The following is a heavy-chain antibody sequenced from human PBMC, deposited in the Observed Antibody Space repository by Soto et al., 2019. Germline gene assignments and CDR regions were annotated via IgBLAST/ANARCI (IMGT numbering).Heavy chain of an antibody. Sequence: PSETLSLTCTVSGGSISSYYWSWIRQPPGKGLEWIGYIYYSGSTNYNPSLKSRVTISVDTSKNQFSLKLSSVTAADTAMYYCARDSGYDSYYFWKYGMDVWGQGTTVTVSS. CDR2: IYYSGST. V-gene: IGHV4-59*01. CDR3: ARDSGYDSYYFWKYGMDV. CDR1: GGSISSYY. D-gene: IGHD5-12*01. J-gene: IGHJ6*02.